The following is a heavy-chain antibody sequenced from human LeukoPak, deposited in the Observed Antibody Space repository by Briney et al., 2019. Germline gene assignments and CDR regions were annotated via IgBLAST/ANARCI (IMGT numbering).Heavy chain of an antibody. CDR1: GFTFSSYW. CDR2: IKQEGSEK. V-gene: IGHV3-7*03. CDR3: AKGYSYGRFDY. J-gene: IGHJ4*02. Sequence: GGSLRLSCAASGFTFSSYWMSWVRQAPGKGLEGVANIKQEGSEKYYVDSVKGRFTISRDNAKNSLYLQMNSLRAEDTAVYYCAKGYSYGRFDYWGQGTLVTVSS. D-gene: IGHD5-18*01.